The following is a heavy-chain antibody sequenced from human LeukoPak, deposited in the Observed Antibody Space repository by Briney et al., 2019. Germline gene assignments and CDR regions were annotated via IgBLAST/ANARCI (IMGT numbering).Heavy chain of an antibody. Sequence: SETLSLTCAVYGGSFSGYYWSWIRQPPGKGLEWIGEINHSGSTNYNPSLKSRVTISVDTSKNQFSLKLSSVTAADTAVYYCARGRRLYCSSTSCKRDAFDIWGQGTMVTVSS. CDR1: GGSFSGYY. V-gene: IGHV4-34*01. J-gene: IGHJ3*02. CDR3: ARGRRLYCSSTSCKRDAFDI. CDR2: INHSGST. D-gene: IGHD2-2*01.